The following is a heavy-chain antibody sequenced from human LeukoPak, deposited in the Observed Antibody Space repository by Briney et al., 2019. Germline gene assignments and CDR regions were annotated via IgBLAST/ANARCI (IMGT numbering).Heavy chain of an antibody. V-gene: IGHV4-30-4*01. CDR1: GGSISSGDYH. D-gene: IGHD4-17*01. CDR2: IYFSGST. Sequence: SETLSLTCTVSGGSISSGDYHWSWIRQPPGQGLEWIGYIYFSGSTYYNPSLKGRLTMSVDMSRNQFSLNLTSVSAADTAVYYCARGPTATDYYYSHAMDVWGQGTTVTVSS. CDR3: ARGPTATDYYYSHAMDV. J-gene: IGHJ6*02.